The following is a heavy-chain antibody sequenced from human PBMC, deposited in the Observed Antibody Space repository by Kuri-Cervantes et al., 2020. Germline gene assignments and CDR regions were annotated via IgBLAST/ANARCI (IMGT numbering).Heavy chain of an antibody. J-gene: IGHJ6*03. V-gene: IGHV3-23*01. Sequence: GGSLRLSCAASGFTFSSYAMSWVRQAPGKGLEWVSAISGSGGSTYYADSVKGRFTISRDNSKNSLYLQMNSLRAEDTAVYYCARVGGYYDILTGYYWDYYYMDVWGKGTTVTVSS. CDR3: ARVGGYYDILTGYYWDYYYMDV. CDR2: ISGSGGST. D-gene: IGHD3-9*01. CDR1: GFTFSSYA.